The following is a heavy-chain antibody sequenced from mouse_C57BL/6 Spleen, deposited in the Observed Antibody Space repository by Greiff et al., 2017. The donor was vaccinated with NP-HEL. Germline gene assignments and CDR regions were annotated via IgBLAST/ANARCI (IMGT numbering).Heavy chain of an antibody. CDR1: GYTFTSYW. D-gene: IGHD4-1*01. J-gene: IGHJ2*01. V-gene: IGHV1-61*01. Sequence: QVQLQQPGAELVRPGSSVKLSCKASGYTFTSYWMDWVKQRPGQGLEWIGNIYPSDSETHYNQKFKDKATLTVDKSSSTAYMQLSSLTSEDSAVYYCARSLGRVDYWGQGTTLTVSS. CDR3: ARSLGRVDY. CDR2: IYPSDSET.